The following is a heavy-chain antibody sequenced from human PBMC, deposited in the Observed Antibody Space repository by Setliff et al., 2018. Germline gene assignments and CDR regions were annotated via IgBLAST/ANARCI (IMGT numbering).Heavy chain of an antibody. J-gene: IGHJ3*02. CDR1: GYSFTSYG. V-gene: IGHV1-18*04. CDR2: ISPYNGDT. CDR3: ARDNDTTDNAFDI. Sequence: GASVKVSCKASGYSFTSYGITWVRQAPGQGLEWMGWISPYNGDTRFQQKFQGRVTVSRDNSKGMLYLHMNSLRAEDTAMYYCARDNDTTDNAFDIWGQGTMVTVSS. D-gene: IGHD3-22*01.